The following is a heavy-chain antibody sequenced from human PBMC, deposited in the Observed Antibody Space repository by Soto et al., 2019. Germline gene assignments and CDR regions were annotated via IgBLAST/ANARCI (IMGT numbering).Heavy chain of an antibody. CDR2: IYYSGST. J-gene: IGHJ6*02. V-gene: IGHV4-59*01. D-gene: IGHD6-19*01. CDR3: ARDRSSGWDQGYGMDV. CDR1: GGSISTYY. Sequence: PSETLSLTCTVSGGSISTYYWSWIRQPPGKGLEWIGYIYYSGSTSYNPSLKSRVTISVDTSKNQFSLKLRSVTAADTAVYYCARDRSSGWDQGYGMDVWGQGTTVTLSS.